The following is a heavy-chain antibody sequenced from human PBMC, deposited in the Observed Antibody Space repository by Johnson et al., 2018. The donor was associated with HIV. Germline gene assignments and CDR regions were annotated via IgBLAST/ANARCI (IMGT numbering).Heavy chain of an antibody. V-gene: IGHV3-33*08. CDR2: IRYDGSNK. J-gene: IGHJ3*02. CDR3: ANSLLLDAFNI. CDR1: GFTFSSYA. D-gene: IGHD2-15*01. Sequence: QVQLVESGGGVVQPGRSLRLSCAASGFTFSSYAMHWVRQAPGKGLEWVAFIRYDGSNKYYADSVKGRFTISRDNSKTKLYLQINSLRDEDTAVYYCANSLLLDAFNIWCQGTMVTVSS.